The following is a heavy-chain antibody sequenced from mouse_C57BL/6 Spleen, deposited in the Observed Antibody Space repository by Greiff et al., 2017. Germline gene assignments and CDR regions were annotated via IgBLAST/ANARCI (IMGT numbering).Heavy chain of an antibody. CDR1: GYTFTDYY. CDR2: IYPGSGNT. V-gene: IGHV1-76*01. D-gene: IGHD1-1*01. Sequence: VQLQQSGAELVRPGASVKLSCKASGYTFTDYYINWVKQRPGQGLEWIARIYPGSGNTYYNEKFKGKATLTAEKSSSTAYMQLSSLTSEDSAVYFCARDYYYGRDYYAMDYWGQGTSVTVSS. J-gene: IGHJ4*01. CDR3: ARDYYYGRDYYAMDY.